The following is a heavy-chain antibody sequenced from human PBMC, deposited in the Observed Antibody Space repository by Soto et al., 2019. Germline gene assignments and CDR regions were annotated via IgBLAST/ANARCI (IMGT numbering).Heavy chain of an antibody. D-gene: IGHD6-19*01. Sequence: QVQLVESGGGVVQPGRSLRLSCAASGFTFSSYGMHWVRQAPGKGLEWVAVISYDGSNKYYADSVKGRFTISRDNSKNTLYLQMNSLSAEDTAVYYCAKGRRRPGIAVAGTLYWGQGTLVTVSS. CDR3: AKGRRRPGIAVAGTLY. CDR1: GFTFSSYG. V-gene: IGHV3-30*18. CDR2: ISYDGSNK. J-gene: IGHJ4*02.